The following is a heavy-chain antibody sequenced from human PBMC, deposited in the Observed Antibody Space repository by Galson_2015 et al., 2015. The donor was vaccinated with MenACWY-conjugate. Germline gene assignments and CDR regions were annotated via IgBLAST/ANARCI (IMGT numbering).Heavy chain of an antibody. D-gene: IGHD1-1*01. CDR1: GYTFSSYH. Sequence: SMRLCCAASGYTFSSYHTHWVRQAPGTGLQWVSSISSYPTYLSYEDSLKGRFHISRDNANNSLYLELNTLRAEDTAVYFCAREDPTWKFDLWGQGTPVTASS. CDR2: ISSYPTYL. J-gene: IGHJ5*02. CDR3: AREDPTWKFDL. V-gene: IGHV3-21*01.